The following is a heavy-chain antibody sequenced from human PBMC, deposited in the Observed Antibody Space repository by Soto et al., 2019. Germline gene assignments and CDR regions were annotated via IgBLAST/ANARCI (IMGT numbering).Heavy chain of an antibody. CDR2: IRSRSNGYAT. Sequence: GGSLRLSCAASGFTLSGSVIYWVRQPSGKGLEWVGRIRSRSNGYATAYAASVRGRFTISRDDSKNTAYLQINSLKTEDTAVYYCSRLGYSNYDSDYWGQGTLVTVSS. CDR1: GFTLSGSV. V-gene: IGHV3-73*01. J-gene: IGHJ4*02. D-gene: IGHD5-12*01. CDR3: SRLGYSNYDSDY.